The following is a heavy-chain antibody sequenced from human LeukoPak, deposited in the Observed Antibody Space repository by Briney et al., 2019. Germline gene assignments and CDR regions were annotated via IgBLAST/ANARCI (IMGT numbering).Heavy chain of an antibody. CDR3: AKDAGHCSGGSCYRQDY. J-gene: IGHJ4*02. CDR1: RFTFCTTG. D-gene: IGHD2-15*01. V-gene: IGHV3-30*18. Sequence: GGSLSLSSAASRFTFCTTGMHWVPAAPGGGPEWGSLISNDGSNKYHAESVRGRVTISRDNSKNTMYPQMNSLRGEDTAVYYCAKDAGHCSGGSCYRQDYWGQGTLVTVSS. CDR2: ISNDGSNK.